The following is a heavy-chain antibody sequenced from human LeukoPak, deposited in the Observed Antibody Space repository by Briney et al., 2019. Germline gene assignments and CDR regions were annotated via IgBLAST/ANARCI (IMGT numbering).Heavy chain of an antibody. V-gene: IGHV5-51*01. CDR1: GSSFTSYW. J-gene: IGHJ4*02. CDR2: IYPGDSDT. CDR3: ARREYGDGEGFGY. D-gene: IGHD5-24*01. Sequence: GASLKISYKGSGSSFTSYWIGWVRPMPGKGLEWMGIIYPGDSDTRYSPSFQSQVTISADKSISTAYLQWSSVKASDTAMYYCARREYGDGEGFGYWGQGTLVTVSS.